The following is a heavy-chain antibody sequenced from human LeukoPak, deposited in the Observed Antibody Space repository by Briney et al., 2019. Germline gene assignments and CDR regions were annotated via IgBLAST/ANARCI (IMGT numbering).Heavy chain of an antibody. CDR2: ISNDGSNK. D-gene: IGHD1-26*01. J-gene: IGHJ4*02. Sequence: GGSLRLSCAASGFTFSSFGIHWVRQAPAMGLEWVAVISNDGSNKFYADSVKGRFTISRDNSKNTLYLHMNSLRAEDTAVYYCAKETGRWELEWGQGTLVTVSS. CDR1: GFTFSSFG. CDR3: AKETGRWELE. V-gene: IGHV3-30*18.